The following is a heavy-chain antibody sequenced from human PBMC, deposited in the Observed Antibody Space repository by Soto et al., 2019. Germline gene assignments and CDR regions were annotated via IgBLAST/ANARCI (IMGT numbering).Heavy chain of an antibody. V-gene: IGHV1-69*13. CDR1: GGTFRTSA. Sequence: SVKVSCKTSGGTFRTSAISWVRQAPGQGLEWMGGIMPVFPTPDYAQKFQGRVTITADESTGTAYMELSSLRSEDTAVYYCARDKDRQQLGGNYYYIMDVWGQGATVTVSS. CDR2: IMPVFPTP. D-gene: IGHD3-3*02. J-gene: IGHJ6*01. CDR3: ARDKDRQQLGGNYYYIMDV.